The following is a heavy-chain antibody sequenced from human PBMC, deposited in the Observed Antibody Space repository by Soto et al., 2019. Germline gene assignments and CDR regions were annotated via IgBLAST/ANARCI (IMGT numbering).Heavy chain of an antibody. Sequence: SETLSLTCTVSGGSISSYYWSWIRQPPGKGLEWIGYIYYSGSTNYNPSLKSRVTISVDTSKNQFSLKLSSVTAADTAVYYCARSLSRHYYYYGMDVWGQGTTVTVSS. J-gene: IGHJ6*02. V-gene: IGHV4-59*01. CDR2: IYYSGST. D-gene: IGHD6-13*01. CDR1: GGSISSYY. CDR3: ARSLSRHYYYYGMDV.